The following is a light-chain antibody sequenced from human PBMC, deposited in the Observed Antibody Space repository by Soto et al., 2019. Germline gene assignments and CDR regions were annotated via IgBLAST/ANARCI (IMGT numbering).Light chain of an antibody. CDR3: QQYNSYSWT. CDR1: QSISSW. Sequence: VQITQSPSTVSASVGDRVTITCRASQSISSWLAWYQQKPGKAPKPLIYDASSLESGVPSRFSGSGSGTEFTLTISSLQPDDFATYYCQQYNSYSWTFGQGTKVDIK. CDR2: DAS. J-gene: IGKJ1*01. V-gene: IGKV1-5*01.